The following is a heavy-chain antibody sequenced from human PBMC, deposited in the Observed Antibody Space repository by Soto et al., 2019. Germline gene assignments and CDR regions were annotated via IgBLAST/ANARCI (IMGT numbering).Heavy chain of an antibody. CDR3: AREGLRGLTGYYGMDV. CDR2: INPNSGGT. J-gene: IGHJ6*02. V-gene: IGHV1-2*02. CDR1: GYTFTGYY. Sequence: ASVKVSCKASGYTFTGYYMHWVRQAPGQGLEWMGWINPNSGGTNYAQKFQGRVTMTRDTSISTAYMELSRLRSDDTAVYYCAREGLRGLTGYYGMDVWGQGTTVTVSS. D-gene: IGHD2-21*02.